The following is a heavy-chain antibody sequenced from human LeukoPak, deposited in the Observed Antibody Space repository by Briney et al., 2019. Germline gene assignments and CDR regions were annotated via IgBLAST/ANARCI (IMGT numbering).Heavy chain of an antibody. CDR2: ITTSDGNA. CDR3: AKDGGLWVSAHWGDS. Sequence: GGSLRLSCAASGFTFSSYTMSWVRQAPGKGLEWVSTITTSDGNAYYADSVKGRFTVSRDNSKNTLFLQMNSLRAEDTAVYYCAKDGGLWVSAHWGDSWGRGTLVTVSS. CDR1: GFTFSSYT. J-gene: IGHJ4*02. V-gene: IGHV3-23*01. D-gene: IGHD7-27*01.